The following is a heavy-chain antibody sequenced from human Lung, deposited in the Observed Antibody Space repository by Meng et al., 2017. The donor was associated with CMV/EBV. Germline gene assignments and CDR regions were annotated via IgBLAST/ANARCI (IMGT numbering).Heavy chain of an antibody. CDR1: GYSFTGYY. D-gene: IGHD4-23*01. J-gene: IGHJ4*02. CDR2: INPNSGGT. Sequence: KASGYSFTGYYVHWVRQAPGQGLEWMGWINPNSGGTNYAQKFQGRVTMTRDTSISTAYMELSRLRSDDTAVYYCARGHPDYGGNAGYWGQGTLVTVSS. V-gene: IGHV1-2*02. CDR3: ARGHPDYGGNAGY.